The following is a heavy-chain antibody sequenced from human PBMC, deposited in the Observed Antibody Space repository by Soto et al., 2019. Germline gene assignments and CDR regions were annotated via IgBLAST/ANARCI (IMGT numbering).Heavy chain of an antibody. D-gene: IGHD2-15*01. CDR3: ARDSVALFDS. Sequence: PSETLSLTCTVSDGSVSSGSYYWTLIRQPPGKGLEWIGYIYSSGSTLYNPSLKSRVIISVDTSMNQFSLKLRSVTAADTAVYYCARDSVALFDSWGQGTLVTASS. CDR2: IYSSGST. J-gene: IGHJ4*02. V-gene: IGHV4-61*01. CDR1: DGSVSSGSYY.